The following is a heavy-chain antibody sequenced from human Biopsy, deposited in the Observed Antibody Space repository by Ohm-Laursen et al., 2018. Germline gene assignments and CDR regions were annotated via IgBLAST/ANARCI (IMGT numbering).Heavy chain of an antibody. CDR3: VRQGGYFQN. Sequence: SDTLSLTCSVSGGSVGSGTFHWGWIRQPPGKGLEWIGHVYYTGNTNYNPSLKSRVTISMDMSKNRFSLRLSSVTAADTAVYYCVRQGGYFQNWGPGSQVAVSS. CDR1: GGSVGSGTFH. CDR2: VYYTGNT. V-gene: IGHV4-61*01. D-gene: IGHD5-12*01. J-gene: IGHJ1*01.